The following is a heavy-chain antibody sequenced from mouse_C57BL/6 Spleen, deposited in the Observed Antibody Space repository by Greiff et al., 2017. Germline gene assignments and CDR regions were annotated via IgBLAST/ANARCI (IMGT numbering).Heavy chain of an antibody. CDR3: ARFTTVVAPDY. Sequence: VQLQQSGAELVRPGTSVKVSCKASGYAFTNYLIEWVKQRPGQGLEWIGVINPGSGGTNYNEKFKGKATLTADKSSSTAYMQLSSLTSEDSAVYFCARFTTVVAPDYWGQGTTLTVSS. CDR2: INPGSGGT. V-gene: IGHV1-54*01. D-gene: IGHD1-1*01. J-gene: IGHJ2*01. CDR1: GYAFTNYL.